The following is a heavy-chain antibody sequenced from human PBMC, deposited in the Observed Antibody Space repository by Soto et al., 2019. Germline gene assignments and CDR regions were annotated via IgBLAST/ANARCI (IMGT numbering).Heavy chain of an antibody. Sequence: HPGGSLRLSCAASGFTFSTFAMSWVRQAPGKGMEWVSAISGSGGTTEYAASVKGRFTISRDDSKSIAYLQMNSLKTEDTAVYYCTNSPLFDIWGQGTMVTVSS. V-gene: IGHV3-49*04. CDR1: GFTFSTFA. CDR2: ISGSGGTT. CDR3: TNSPLFDI. J-gene: IGHJ3*02. D-gene: IGHD4-4*01.